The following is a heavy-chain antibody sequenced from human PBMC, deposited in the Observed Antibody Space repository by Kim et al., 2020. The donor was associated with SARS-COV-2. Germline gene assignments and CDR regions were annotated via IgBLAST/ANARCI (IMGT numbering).Heavy chain of an antibody. D-gene: IGHD2-2*01. CDR2: ISSSGNST. CDR1: EFTFSTYW. Sequence: GGSLRLSCAASEFTFSTYWMYWVRQAPGKGLVWVSRISSSGNSTNYADSVKGRFTISRDNAKNTLYLQMNSLRAEDTAVYYCAMAISTSCPCYYMDVWGKWTTVTVSS. CDR3: AMAISTSCPCYYMDV. V-gene: IGHV3-74*01. J-gene: IGHJ6*03.